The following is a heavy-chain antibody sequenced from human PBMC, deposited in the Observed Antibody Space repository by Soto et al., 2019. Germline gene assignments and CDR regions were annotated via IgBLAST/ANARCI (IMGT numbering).Heavy chain of an antibody. Sequence: GFTFSGYAMSWVRQAPGKGLEWVSAISGSGGSTYYADSVKGRFTISRDNSKNTLYLQMNSLRAEDTAVYYCATPQSIVVVPAAPSRDYYYMDVWGKGTTVTVSS. V-gene: IGHV3-23*01. CDR2: ISGSGGST. D-gene: IGHD2-2*01. CDR1: GFTFSGYA. J-gene: IGHJ6*03. CDR3: ATPQSIVVVPAAPSRDYYYMDV.